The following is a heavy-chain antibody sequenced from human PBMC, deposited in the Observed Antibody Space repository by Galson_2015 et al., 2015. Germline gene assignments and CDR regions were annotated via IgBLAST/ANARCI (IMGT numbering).Heavy chain of an antibody. CDR3: ARDQGSGTYLSNY. Sequence: SVKVSCKASGYTFTSYYIHWVRQAPGQGLEWMGVINPSDGSTSYAQKHQGRVTMTRDTPTSTVHMELSSLRSEDTAVYYCARDQGSGTYLSNYWGQGTLVTVSS. D-gene: IGHD3-10*01. V-gene: IGHV1-46*01. CDR1: GYTFTSYY. CDR2: INPSDGST. J-gene: IGHJ4*02.